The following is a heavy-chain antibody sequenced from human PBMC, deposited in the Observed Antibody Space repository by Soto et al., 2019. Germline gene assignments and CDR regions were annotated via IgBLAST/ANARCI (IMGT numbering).Heavy chain of an antibody. CDR1: GYTFTNYA. CDR2: INTANANT. J-gene: IGHJ4*02. CDR3: ASDHYIRGVYYFAY. D-gene: IGHD6-25*01. V-gene: IGHV1-3*04. Sequence: QVQLVQSGAEVKKPGASVKVSCKASGYTFTNYAIHWVRQAPGQRLEWMGWINTANANTRYSQKVQDRVTITRDASESTDYMELSSLNSEDTALYYCASDHYIRGVYYFAYWGPGTLVTVSS.